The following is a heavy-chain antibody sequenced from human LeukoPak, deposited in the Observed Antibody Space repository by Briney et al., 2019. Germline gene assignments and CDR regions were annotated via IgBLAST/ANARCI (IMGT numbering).Heavy chain of an antibody. CDR1: GGTLSSYA. CDR2: IIPIFGTA. J-gene: IGHJ4*02. CDR3: ARRSSGWYTLDY. Sequence: SVKVSCKASGGTLSSYAISWVRQAPGQGLEWMGGIIPIFGTANYAQKFQGRVTITADESTSTAYMELSSLRSEDTAVYYCARRSSGWYTLDYWGQGTLVTVSS. V-gene: IGHV1-69*13. D-gene: IGHD6-19*01.